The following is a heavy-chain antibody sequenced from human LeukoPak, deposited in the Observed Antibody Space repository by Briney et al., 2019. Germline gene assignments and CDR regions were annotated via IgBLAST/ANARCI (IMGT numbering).Heavy chain of an antibody. V-gene: IGHV1-2*02. Sequence: ASVKVSCKASGYTFTGYYMHWVRQAPGQGLEWMGWINPNSGGTNYAQKFQGRVTMTRDTSISTAYMELSRLRSDDTAVYYCARDRRRGWYGSGSYLPSYWGQGTLVTVSS. CDR1: GYTFTGYY. D-gene: IGHD3-10*01. J-gene: IGHJ4*02. CDR3: ARDRRRGWYGSGSYLPSY. CDR2: INPNSGGT.